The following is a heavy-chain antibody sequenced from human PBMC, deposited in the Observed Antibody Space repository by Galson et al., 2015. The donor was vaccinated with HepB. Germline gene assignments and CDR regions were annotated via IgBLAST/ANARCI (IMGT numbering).Heavy chain of an antibody. Sequence: CAISGDSVSSRSAAWSWLRQSPSRGLEWLGRTYYRSRWFNDYAVSVKSRITINPDTSKNQFSLQLNSVTPEDTAVYYCARDSLGREDAFDVWGQGTTVIVSS. D-gene: IGHD1-26*01. J-gene: IGHJ3*01. CDR3: ARDSLGREDAFDV. CDR1: GDSVSSRSAA. CDR2: TYYRSRWFN. V-gene: IGHV6-1*01.